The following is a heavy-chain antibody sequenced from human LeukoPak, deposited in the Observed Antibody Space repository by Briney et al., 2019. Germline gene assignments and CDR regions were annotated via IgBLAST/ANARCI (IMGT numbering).Heavy chain of an antibody. J-gene: IGHJ4*02. V-gene: IGHV4-61*05. CDR1: GGSISGSSYY. CDR3: ARHRLGYTYGPFDY. D-gene: IGHD5-18*01. CDR2: IYYSGST. Sequence: PSETLSLTCTVSGGSISGSSYYWSWIPQPPGKGLEWIGYIYYSGSTSYNPSLNSRVTISVDTSKNQFSLRVSSVTAADTAVYYCARHRLGYTYGPFDYWGQGTLVTVSS.